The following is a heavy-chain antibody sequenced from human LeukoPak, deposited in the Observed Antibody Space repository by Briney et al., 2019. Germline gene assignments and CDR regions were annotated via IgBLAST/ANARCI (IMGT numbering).Heavy chain of an antibody. CDR1: GFTVSGNY. J-gene: IGHJ4*02. CDR3: AGRRVLDASFDY. Sequence: GGTLRLSCAASGFTVSGNYMSWVRQAPGKGLEWVSVIYSSDNTYYIDSVKGRFTISRDNSKNTLYLQMNSLRAEDTAVYYCAGRRVLDASFDYWGQGTLVTVSS. V-gene: IGHV3-66*02. CDR2: IYSSDNT. D-gene: IGHD3-16*01.